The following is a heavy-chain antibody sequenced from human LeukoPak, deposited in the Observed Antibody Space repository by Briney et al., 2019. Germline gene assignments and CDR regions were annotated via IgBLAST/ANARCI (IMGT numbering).Heavy chain of an antibody. Sequence: GGSLRLSCAASGFTFSNACMSWVRQAPGKGLEWVGRIKSKTDGGTTDYAAPVKGRFTISRDDSKNTLYLQMNSLKTEDTAVYYCTTEAAAGDFDYWGQGTLVTVSS. CDR1: GFTFSNAC. J-gene: IGHJ4*02. D-gene: IGHD6-13*01. CDR2: IKSKTDGGTT. CDR3: TTEAAAGDFDY. V-gene: IGHV3-15*01.